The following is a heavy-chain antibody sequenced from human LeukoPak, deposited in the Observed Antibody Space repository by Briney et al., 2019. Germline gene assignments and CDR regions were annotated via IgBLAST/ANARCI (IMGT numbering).Heavy chain of an antibody. Sequence: GGSLRLSCAASGFTFSSYEMNWVRQAPGQGLEWISYISSSGTIYYADSVKGRFTISRDNARNSLYLEMYSLRDEDTAVYYCARDQNHYVWGTYRYNPLDYWGQGTLVTVSS. CDR2: ISSSGTI. D-gene: IGHD3-16*02. J-gene: IGHJ4*02. V-gene: IGHV3-48*03. CDR3: ARDQNHYVWGTYRYNPLDY. CDR1: GFTFSSYE.